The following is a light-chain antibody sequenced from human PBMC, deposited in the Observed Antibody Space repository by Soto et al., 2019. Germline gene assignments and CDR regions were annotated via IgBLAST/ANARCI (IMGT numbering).Light chain of an antibody. V-gene: IGLV1-44*01. CDR3: ASWDDSLHGVV. Sequence: QLVLTQPPSTSGTPGQTISISCSGSGSNLGTNSVTWYRQLPGTAPKLLIYRTHQRPSGVPDRFSGSKSGTSGSLAISGLQSEDEADYYCASWDDSLHGVVFGGGTKVTVL. CDR1: GSNLGTNS. CDR2: RTH. J-gene: IGLJ3*02.